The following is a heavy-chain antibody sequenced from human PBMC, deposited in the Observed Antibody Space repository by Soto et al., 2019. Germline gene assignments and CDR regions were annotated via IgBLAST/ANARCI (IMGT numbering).Heavy chain of an antibody. CDR1: GFPFNFYS. J-gene: IGHJ5*02. D-gene: IGHD2-2*01. Sequence: PGGSLRLSFTASGFPFNFYSMNWVRQAPGKGLEWISYITSTSSAVNYADSVRGRFTISRDNGAQSVFLHMNSLRDEDTAVYYCAKEKISTSCCNWFDPWGQRTLVTVSS. V-gene: IGHV3-48*02. CDR2: ITSTSSAV. CDR3: AKEKISTSCCNWFDP.